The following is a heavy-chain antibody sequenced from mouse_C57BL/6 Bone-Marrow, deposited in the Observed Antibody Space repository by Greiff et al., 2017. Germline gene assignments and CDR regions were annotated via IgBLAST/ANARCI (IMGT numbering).Heavy chain of an antibody. CDR2: IYPGSGST. J-gene: IGHJ4*01. V-gene: IGHV1-55*01. Sequence: QVQLLQPGAELVKPGASVKMSCKASGFTFTSYWITWVKQTPGQGLEWIGDIYPGSGSTNYNEKFKSKATLTVDTSSSTAYMQISSLTAEDAAVYYCARNGYLAMDYWGQGTSVTVAS. CDR1: GFTFTSYW. CDR3: ARNGYLAMDY. D-gene: IGHD2-2*01.